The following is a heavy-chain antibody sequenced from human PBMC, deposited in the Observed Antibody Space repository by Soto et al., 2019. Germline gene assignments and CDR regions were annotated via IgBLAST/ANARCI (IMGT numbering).Heavy chain of an antibody. J-gene: IGHJ4*02. D-gene: IGHD2-15*01. CDR3: ARGDDIVVVVAAINPGDY. CDR2: ISASNGNT. CDR1: GYTFTSYG. V-gene: IGHV1-18*01. Sequence: QVQLVQSGAEVKKPGASVKVSCKASGYTFTSYGISWVRQAPGQGLEWMGWISASNGNTNYAQKLQGRVTMTTDTATSTAYMELRSLRSDDTAVYCGARGDDIVVVVAAINPGDYWGQGTLVTVSS.